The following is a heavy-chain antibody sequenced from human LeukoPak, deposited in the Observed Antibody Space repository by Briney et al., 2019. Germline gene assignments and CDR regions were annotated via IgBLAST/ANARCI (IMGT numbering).Heavy chain of an antibody. V-gene: IGHV3-23*01. Sequence: PGGSLRLSCAASGFTFSSYAMTWVRQAPGKGLEWVSPITGSGGYTYYADSVKGRFTISRDNSKNTLFLRMNSLRAEDTAVYFCAKQSLYDSSGHFHYWGQGTLVTVFS. J-gene: IGHJ4*02. D-gene: IGHD3-22*01. CDR2: ITGSGGYT. CDR3: AKQSLYDSSGHFHY. CDR1: GFTFSSYA.